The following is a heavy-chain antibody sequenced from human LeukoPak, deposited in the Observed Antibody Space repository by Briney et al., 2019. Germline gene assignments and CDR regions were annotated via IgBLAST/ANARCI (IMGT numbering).Heavy chain of an antibody. V-gene: IGHV4-34*01. Sequence: SETLSLTCAVYGGSFSGYYWSWIRQPPGKGLEWIGEINYSGSTNYNPSLKSRVTISVDTSKNQFSLKLSSVTAADTAVYYCARVSVYAMYYYYYYMDVWGKGTTVTVSS. CDR3: ARVSVYAMYYYYYYMDV. J-gene: IGHJ6*03. CDR1: GGSFSGYY. CDR2: INYSGST. D-gene: IGHD2-8*01.